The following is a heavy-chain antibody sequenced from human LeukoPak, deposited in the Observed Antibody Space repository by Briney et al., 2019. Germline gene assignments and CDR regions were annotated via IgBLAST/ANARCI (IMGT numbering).Heavy chain of an antibody. D-gene: IGHD1-26*01. CDR2: IRYDGGNQ. CDR1: GFTFNSYG. Sequence: PGGSLRLSCAASGFTFNSYGMHWVRQAPGKGLEWVAFIRYDGGNQYYVDSVKGRFTISRDNSKNTLHLQMNSLRAEDTAIYYCAKGVGYYYYYMDVWGKGTTVTVSS. V-gene: IGHV3-30*02. J-gene: IGHJ6*03. CDR3: AKGVGYYYYYMDV.